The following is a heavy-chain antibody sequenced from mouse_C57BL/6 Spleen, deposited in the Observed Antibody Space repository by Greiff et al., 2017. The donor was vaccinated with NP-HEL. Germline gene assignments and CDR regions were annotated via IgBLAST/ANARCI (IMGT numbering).Heavy chain of an antibody. CDR1: GFTFSDAW. Sequence: EVQLVESGGGLVQPGGSMKLSCAASGFTFSDAWMDWVRQSPEKGLEWVAEIRNKANNHATYYAESVKGRFTISRDDSKSSVYLQMNSLRAEDTGIYYCTRVYDGYTTTLDYWGQGTTLTVSS. CDR2: IRNKANNHAT. D-gene: IGHD2-3*01. CDR3: TRVYDGYTTTLDY. V-gene: IGHV6-6*01. J-gene: IGHJ2*01.